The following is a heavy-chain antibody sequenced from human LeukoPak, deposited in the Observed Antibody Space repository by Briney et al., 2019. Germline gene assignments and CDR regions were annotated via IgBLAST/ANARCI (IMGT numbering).Heavy chain of an antibody. V-gene: IGHV4-59*01. CDR1: GGSISSYY. CDR3: ARDTYDYYFDP. D-gene: IGHD5-12*01. Sequence: PSETLSLTCTVSGGSISSYYWSWIRQPPGKGLEWIGYMYYSGSTKYNPSLKSRVAISIDTSKNQFSLKLSSVTAADTAVYYCARDTYDYYFDPWGQGTLVTVSS. J-gene: IGHJ5*02. CDR2: MYYSGST.